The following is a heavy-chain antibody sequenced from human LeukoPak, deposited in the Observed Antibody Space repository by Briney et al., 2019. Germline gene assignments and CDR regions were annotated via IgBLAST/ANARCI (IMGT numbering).Heavy chain of an antibody. CDR3: ARVTGYMTEDFFDY. J-gene: IGHJ4*02. CDR1: GGSISSSSYY. CDR2: IYYSGST. V-gene: IGHV4-39*01. D-gene: IGHD6-13*01. Sequence: SETLSLTCTVSGGSISSSSYYWGWIRQPPGKGLEWIGSIYYSGSTYYNPSLKSRVTISVDTSKNQFSLKLSSVTAADTAVYYCARVTGYMTEDFFDYWGQGTLVTVSS.